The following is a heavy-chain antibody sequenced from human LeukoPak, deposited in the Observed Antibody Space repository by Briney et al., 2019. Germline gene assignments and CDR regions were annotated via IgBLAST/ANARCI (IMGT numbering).Heavy chain of an antibody. J-gene: IGHJ1*01. Sequence: SETLSLTCTVSGGSISSYYWSWIRQPPGKGLEWIGYIYYSGSTNYNPPLKSRVTISVDTSKNQFSLKLSSVTAADTAVYYCARISSSWPEYFQHWGQGTLVTVSS. CDR1: GGSISSYY. CDR3: ARISSSWPEYFQH. D-gene: IGHD6-13*01. V-gene: IGHV4-59*01. CDR2: IYYSGST.